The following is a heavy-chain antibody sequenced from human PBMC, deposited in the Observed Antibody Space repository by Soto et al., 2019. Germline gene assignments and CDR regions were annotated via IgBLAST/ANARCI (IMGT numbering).Heavy chain of an antibody. CDR1: GLTFRSYA. D-gene: IGHD6-19*01. Sequence: GGSLRLSCAASGLTFRSYAMHWVRQAPGKGLEWVAVISYDESDKYYADSLKGRFTISRDNSKNTLYLQMNSLRGEDTAVYYCARDLSVAGPDYWGQGTLVTVSS. V-gene: IGHV3-30*03. J-gene: IGHJ4*02. CDR3: ARDLSVAGPDY. CDR2: ISYDESDK.